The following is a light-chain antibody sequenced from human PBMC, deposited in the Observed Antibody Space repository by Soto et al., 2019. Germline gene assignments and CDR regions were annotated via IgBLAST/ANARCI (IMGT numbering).Light chain of an antibody. CDR1: SNDIGGYNY. CDR2: DVS. J-gene: IGLJ2*01. Sequence: QSALTQPASVSGSPGQSITFSCTGTSNDIGGYNYVSWYQQHPGKAPKLMIFDVSNRPSGVSYRFSGSKSGNTASLTISGLQAEDEADYYFSSYTSSSTRLFGGGTKLTVL. CDR3: SSYTSSSTRL. V-gene: IGLV2-14*01.